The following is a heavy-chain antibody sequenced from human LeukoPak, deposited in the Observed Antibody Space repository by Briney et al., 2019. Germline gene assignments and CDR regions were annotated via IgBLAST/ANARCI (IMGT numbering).Heavy chain of an antibody. CDR1: GFTFSSYA. CDR3: AKDWGYSSGWRHFDY. D-gene: IGHD6-19*01. CDR2: ISGSGGST. V-gene: IGHV3-23*01. Sequence: GGSLRLSCAASGFTFSSYAMSWVRQAPGKGLEWVSAISGSGGSTYYADSVKGRFTISRDNSKNTLYLQMNSLRPEDTAVYYCAKDWGYSSGWRHFDYWGQGTLVTVSS. J-gene: IGHJ4*02.